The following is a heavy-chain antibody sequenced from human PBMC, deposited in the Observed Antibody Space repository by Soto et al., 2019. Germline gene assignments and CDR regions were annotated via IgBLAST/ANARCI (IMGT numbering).Heavy chain of an antibody. CDR3: ARDVKLDVNTKVRLAYSCMDV. CDR1: GFTFSSYE. Sequence: QPGGSLRLSCAASGFTFSSYEMNWVRQAPGKGLEWVSYISSSGSTIYYADSVKRRFTISRDNAKNSLYLQMNSVRAEDTAVDYCARDVKLDVNTKVRLAYSCMDVWGHVGTV. J-gene: IGHJ6*02. V-gene: IGHV3-48*03. CDR2: ISSSGSTI. D-gene: IGHD2-21*01.